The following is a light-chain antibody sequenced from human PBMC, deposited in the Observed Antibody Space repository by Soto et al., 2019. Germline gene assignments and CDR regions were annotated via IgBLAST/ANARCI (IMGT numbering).Light chain of an antibody. CDR1: SSDVGGYNY. CDR2: DVS. CDR3: SSYTSSSPLYV. Sequence: QSALTQPASVSGSPGQSITISCTGTSSDVGGYNYVSWYQQHPGKAPKLMIYDVSNRRSGVSNRFSGSKAGNTASLTISGLQAEDVADYYCSSYTSSSPLYVFGTGTKVTVL. V-gene: IGLV2-14*01. J-gene: IGLJ1*01.